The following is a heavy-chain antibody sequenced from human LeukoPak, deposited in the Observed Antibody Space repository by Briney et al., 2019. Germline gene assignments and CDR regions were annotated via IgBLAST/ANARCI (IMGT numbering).Heavy chain of an antibody. J-gene: IGHJ4*02. V-gene: IGHV3-30-3*01. Sequence: GGSLRLSCAASGFTFSSYVMHLVRQTPGKGLEWVAILSSDGVDKRYADSVQGRFTVSRDNFKNTLYLQMNSLRTEDTAVYYCARDPGTIFDVLNYHFDNWGQGTLVTVSS. CDR1: GFTFSSYV. CDR3: ARDPGTIFDVLNYHFDN. D-gene: IGHD3-3*01. CDR2: LSSDGVDK.